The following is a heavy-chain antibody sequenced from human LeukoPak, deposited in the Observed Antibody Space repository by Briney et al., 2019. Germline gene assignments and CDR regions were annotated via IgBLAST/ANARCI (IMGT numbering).Heavy chain of an antibody. Sequence: GGSLRLSCAASGFTVSSNYMSWVRQAPGKGLEWVAVIYSGGSTYYADSVKGRFTISRDNSKNTLYLQMNSLRAEDTAVYYCARAYSSSWYYFDYWGQGTLVTVSS. D-gene: IGHD6-13*01. J-gene: IGHJ4*02. V-gene: IGHV3-66*01. CDR1: GFTVSSNY. CDR2: IYSGGST. CDR3: ARAYSSSWYYFDY.